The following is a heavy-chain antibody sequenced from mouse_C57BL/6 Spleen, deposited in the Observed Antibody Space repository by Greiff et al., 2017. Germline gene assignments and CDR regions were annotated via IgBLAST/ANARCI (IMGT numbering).Heavy chain of an antibody. V-gene: IGHV3-6*01. CDR1: GYSITSGYY. CDR3: ARGDYLYYAMDY. CDR2: ISYDGSN. Sequence: DVKLQESGPGLVKPSQSLSLTCSVTGYSITSGYYWNWIRQFPGNKLEWMGYISYDGSNNYNPSLKNRISITRDTSKNQFFLKLNSVTTEDTATYYCARGDYLYYAMDYWGQGTSVTVSS. J-gene: IGHJ4*01. D-gene: IGHD5-5*01.